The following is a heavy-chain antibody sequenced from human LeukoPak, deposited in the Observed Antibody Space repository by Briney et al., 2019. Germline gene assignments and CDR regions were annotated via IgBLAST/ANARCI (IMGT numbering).Heavy chain of an antibody. V-gene: IGHV4-34*01. CDR2: INHSGST. CDR1: GGSFSGYY. J-gene: IGHJ3*02. Sequence: SETLSLTCAVYGGSFSGYYWSWIRQPPGKGLEWIGEINHSGSTNYNPSLKSRVTISVDTSKNQFSLKLSSVTAADTAVYYCARGCSGGSCYGAAFDIWGQGTMVTVSS. D-gene: IGHD2-15*01. CDR3: ARGCSGGSCYGAAFDI.